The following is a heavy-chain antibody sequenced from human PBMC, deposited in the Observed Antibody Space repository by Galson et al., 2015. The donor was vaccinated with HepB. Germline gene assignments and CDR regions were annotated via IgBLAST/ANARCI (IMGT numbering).Heavy chain of an antibody. V-gene: IGHV4-59*08. CDR3: ARQKGIKIPFDY. J-gene: IGHJ4*02. CDR2: IYYSGST. D-gene: IGHD3-16*01. Sequence: LSLTCTVSGDSISTYYWSWIRQPPGKGLEWIGYIYYSGSTNYNPSLKSRVTISVDTPKNQFSLKLRSVTAADTAVYYCARQKGIKIPFDYWGQGTLVTVSS. CDR1: GDSISTYY.